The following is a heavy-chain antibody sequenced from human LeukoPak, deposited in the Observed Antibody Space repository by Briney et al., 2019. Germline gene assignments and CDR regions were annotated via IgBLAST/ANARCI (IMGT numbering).Heavy chain of an antibody. D-gene: IGHD5-18*01. J-gene: IGHJ4*02. CDR3: ARGDVDTAMGPNFDY. V-gene: IGHV4-34*01. Sequence: SETLSLTCAVYGGSFSGYYWSWIRQPPGKGLEWIGEINHSGSTNHNPSLKSRVTISVDTSKNRFSLKLSSVTAADTAVYYCARGDVDTAMGPNFDYWGQGTLVTVSS. CDR2: INHSGST. CDR1: GGSFSGYY.